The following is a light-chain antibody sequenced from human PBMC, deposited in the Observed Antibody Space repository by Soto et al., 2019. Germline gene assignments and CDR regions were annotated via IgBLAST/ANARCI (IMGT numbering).Light chain of an antibody. V-gene: IGKV1-39*01. Sequence: DIQFSHSLSSLSASVIYRVTSTCRASQRINTYMNWYQHKPGKAPNLLIFPPSTLQSGVPSRFSGSGSGTEFTLTISSLQSEDFAVYYCQQYNNWPPWTFGQGTKVDI. J-gene: IGKJ1*01. CDR3: QQYNNWPPWT. CDR2: PPS. CDR1: QRINTY.